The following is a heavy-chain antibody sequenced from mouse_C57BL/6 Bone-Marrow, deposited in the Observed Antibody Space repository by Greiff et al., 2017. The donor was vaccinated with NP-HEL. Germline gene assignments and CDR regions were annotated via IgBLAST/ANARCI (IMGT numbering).Heavy chain of an antibody. CDR1: GYEFSNYW. CDR3: ARGAY. Sequence: QVQLQQSGAELVKPGASVKISCKASGYEFSNYWMNWVKQRPGKGLEWIGQLYPGDGDTNYTGKFKDKATLTADKSSSTAYMQLSRLTSEDSAVYFCARGAYWGQGTLVTVSA. J-gene: IGHJ3*01. V-gene: IGHV1-80*01. CDR2: LYPGDGDT.